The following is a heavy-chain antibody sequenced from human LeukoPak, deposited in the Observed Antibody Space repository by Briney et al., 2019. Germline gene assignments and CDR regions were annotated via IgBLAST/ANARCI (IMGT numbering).Heavy chain of an antibody. D-gene: IGHD3-10*01. CDR1: GYTFTGYY. CDR2: INPNSGGT. Sequence: ASVKVSCKASGYTFTGYYMHWVRQAPGQGLEWMGWINPNSGGTNYAQKFQGRVTMTRDTSISTAYMELSSLRSEDTAVYYCATAHPGSGSYYPNPSFDYWGQGTLVTVSS. J-gene: IGHJ4*02. V-gene: IGHV1-2*02. CDR3: ATAHPGSGSYYPNPSFDY.